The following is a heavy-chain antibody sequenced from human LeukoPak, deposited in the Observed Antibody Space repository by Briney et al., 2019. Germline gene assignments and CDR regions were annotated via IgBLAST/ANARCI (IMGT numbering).Heavy chain of an antibody. CDR1: GYTFTGYY. J-gene: IGHJ4*02. CDR3: YYRVSSGYLT. D-gene: IGHD3-22*01. CDR2: INPNSGGT. Sequence: ASVKVSCKASGYTFTGYYMHWVRQAPGQGLEWMGWINPNSGGTYYAQKFQGRVSMTRDTSISTAYMGLSSLRSDDTAVYYCYYRVSSGYLTWGQGTLVAVSS. V-gene: IGHV1-2*02.